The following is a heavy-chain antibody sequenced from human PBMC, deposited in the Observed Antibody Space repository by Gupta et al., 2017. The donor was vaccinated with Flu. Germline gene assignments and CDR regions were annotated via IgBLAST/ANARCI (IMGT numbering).Heavy chain of an antibody. V-gene: IGHV3-30*18. J-gene: IGHJ4*02. CDR1: GFTFSNYA. CDR2: TLYDGSNA. Sequence: QVQLVESGGGVVQPGRSLRLFCAASGFTFSNYAMQWVRQAPGKGLEWVAFTLYDGSNAHYADSVKGRFTISRDNSKNTLYLQMNSLRAEDTAVYYCAKGPENYYGSRTESDFDNWGQGTLVTVSS. D-gene: IGHD3-10*01. CDR3: AKGPENYYGSRTESDFDN.